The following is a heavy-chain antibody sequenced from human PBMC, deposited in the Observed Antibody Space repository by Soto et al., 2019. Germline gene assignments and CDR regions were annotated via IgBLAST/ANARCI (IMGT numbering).Heavy chain of an antibody. D-gene: IGHD6-13*01. Sequence: QVPLVQSGAEVKKPGASVKVSCKASGYTFSSYGISWVRQAPGQGLQWVGWISAYNGNTNYAQKLQGRVTMTRDTSTTTAYMELRSLRSDDTAVYYCARSLGSSSWYDYWGQGTLVPVSS. CDR3: ARSLGSSSWYDY. CDR1: GYTFSSYG. V-gene: IGHV1-18*01. J-gene: IGHJ4*02. CDR2: ISAYNGNT.